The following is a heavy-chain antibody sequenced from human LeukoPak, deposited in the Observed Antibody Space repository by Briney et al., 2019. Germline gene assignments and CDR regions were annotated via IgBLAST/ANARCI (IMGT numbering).Heavy chain of an antibody. CDR3: ARGRGTSSFDY. Sequence: GASVKVSCKASEYTFTTYYFHWVRQAPGQGLEWMGWINPNSGDSKCTEKFQDRVTMTRDTSISTVYMELSRLRYDDTAVCYCARGRGTSSFDYWGQGTLVTVSS. J-gene: IGHJ4*02. CDR2: INPNSGDS. D-gene: IGHD6-6*01. CDR1: EYTFTTYY. V-gene: IGHV1-2*02.